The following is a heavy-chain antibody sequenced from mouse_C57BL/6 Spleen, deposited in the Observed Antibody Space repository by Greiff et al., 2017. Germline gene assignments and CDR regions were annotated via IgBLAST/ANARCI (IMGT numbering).Heavy chain of an antibody. CDR2: IYPGSGST. D-gene: IGHD1-1*01. J-gene: IGHJ2*01. Sequence: QVQLQQPGAELVKPGASVKMSCKASGYTFTSYWITWVKQRPGQGLEWIGDIYPGSGSTNYNEKFKSKATLTVDTSSSTAYMQLSSLTSEDSAVYDCARSVLRYLGGDYWGQGTTLTVSS. CDR1: GYTFTSYW. CDR3: ARSVLRYLGGDY. V-gene: IGHV1-55*01.